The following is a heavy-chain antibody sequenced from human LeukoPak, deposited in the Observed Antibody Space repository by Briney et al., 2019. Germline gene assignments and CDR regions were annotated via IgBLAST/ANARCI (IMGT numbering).Heavy chain of an antibody. CDR1: GYTFTGYY. V-gene: IGHV1-2*06. Sequence: ASVKVSCKASGYTFTGYYMHWVRQAPGQGLEWMGRINPNSGGTNYAQKFQGRVTMTRDTSISTAYMELSRLRSDDTAVYYCARDYRGTGTFDYWGQGTLVTVSS. J-gene: IGHJ4*02. D-gene: IGHD1-7*01. CDR2: INPNSGGT. CDR3: ARDYRGTGTFDY.